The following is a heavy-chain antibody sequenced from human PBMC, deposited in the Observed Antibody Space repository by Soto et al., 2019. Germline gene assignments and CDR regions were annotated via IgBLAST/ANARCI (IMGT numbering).Heavy chain of an antibody. V-gene: IGHV3-30-3*01. CDR1: GFTFSSYA. J-gene: IGHJ6*02. CDR3: ARDPSIVLVPAATYYYYYYGMDV. Sequence: PGGSLRLSCAASGFTFSSYAMHWVRQAPGKGLEWVAVISYDGSNKYYVDSVKGRFTISRDNAKNSLYLQMNSLRAEDTAVYYCARDPSIVLVPAATYYYYYYGMDVWGQGTTVTVSS. CDR2: ISYDGSNK. D-gene: IGHD2-2*01.